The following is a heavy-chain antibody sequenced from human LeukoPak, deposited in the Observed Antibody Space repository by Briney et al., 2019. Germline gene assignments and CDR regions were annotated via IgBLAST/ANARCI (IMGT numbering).Heavy chain of an antibody. J-gene: IGHJ4*02. D-gene: IGHD5-18*01. V-gene: IGHV3-11*04. CDR1: GFSVSSNY. CDR3: ARNTGYSYGYFDY. Sequence: PGGSLRLSCAASGFSVSSNYMSWVRQAPGKGLEWVSYMSRGGNTIYYSDSVKGRFTISRDTAENSLSLQMNSLRAEDTAVYYCARNTGYSYGYFDYWGQGTLVTVSS. CDR2: MSRGGNTI.